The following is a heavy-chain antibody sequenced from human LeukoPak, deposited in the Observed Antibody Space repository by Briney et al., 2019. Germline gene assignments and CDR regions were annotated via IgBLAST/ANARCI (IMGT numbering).Heavy chain of an antibody. V-gene: IGHV1-2*02. Sequence: WASVKVSCKASGYTFTGYYMHWVRQAPGQGLEWMGWINPNSGGTNYAQKFQGRVTMTRDTSISTAYMELSRLRSDDTAVYYCARANIVVVVAATRHYYMDVWGKGTTVTVSS. J-gene: IGHJ6*03. CDR3: ARANIVVVVAATRHYYMDV. CDR1: GYTFTGYY. CDR2: INPNSGGT. D-gene: IGHD2-15*01.